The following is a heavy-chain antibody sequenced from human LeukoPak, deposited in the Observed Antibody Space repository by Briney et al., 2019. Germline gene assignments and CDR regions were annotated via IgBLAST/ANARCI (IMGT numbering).Heavy chain of an antibody. Sequence: PGGSLRLSCAASGFTFSSYAMSWVRQAPGKGLEWVSAIIGSGGSTYYADSVKGRFTISRDNSKNTLYLQMNSLRAEDTAVYYCAKAQPIPYYDILTGLVSYYFDYWGQGTLVTVSS. V-gene: IGHV3-23*01. CDR2: IIGSGGST. CDR3: AKAQPIPYYDILTGLVSYYFDY. J-gene: IGHJ4*02. CDR1: GFTFSSYA. D-gene: IGHD3-9*01.